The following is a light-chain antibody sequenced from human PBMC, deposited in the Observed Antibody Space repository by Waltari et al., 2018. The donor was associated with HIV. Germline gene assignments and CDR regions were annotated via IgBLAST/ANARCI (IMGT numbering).Light chain of an antibody. J-gene: IGLJ1*01. Sequence: QSALTQPASVSGSPGQSITISCTGTTSDLGNYNYVSWYQHHRGRAPKFIIYEVSNGPSAVSNRFSGAKSGNTASLTVSGLHAEDEGDYYCSSYSSSTSPYVFGTGTKVTVV. V-gene: IGLV2-14*01. CDR1: TSDLGNYNY. CDR2: EVS. CDR3: SSYSSSTSPYV.